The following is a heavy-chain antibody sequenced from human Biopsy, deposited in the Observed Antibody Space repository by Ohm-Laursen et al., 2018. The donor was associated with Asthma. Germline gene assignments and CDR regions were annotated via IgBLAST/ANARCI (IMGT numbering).Heavy chain of an antibody. CDR1: GFSFNSYG. J-gene: IGHJ4*02. Sequence: SLRLSCAASGFSFNSYGMHWVRQAPGKGLEWVSAISGSGGSTYYADSVKGRFTISRDNSKNTLYLQMNSLRAEDTAVYYCARESSVAGSSDFDYWGQGTLVTVSS. CDR2: ISGSGGST. V-gene: IGHV3-23*01. CDR3: ARESSVAGSSDFDY. D-gene: IGHD6-19*01.